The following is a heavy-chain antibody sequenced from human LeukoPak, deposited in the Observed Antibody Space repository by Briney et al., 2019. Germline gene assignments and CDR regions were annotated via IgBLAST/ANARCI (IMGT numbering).Heavy chain of an antibody. Sequence: ATLLLTSAASDGSSSGYYWSWRRHPPGRGLEWIGEINHSGSTNYNPSHKSRVTISVDTSKNQFSLKLHTVTTADTAVYYCARAGYSSSWDPWDYWGQGTLVTVSS. J-gene: IGHJ4*02. V-gene: IGHV4-34*01. CDR3: ARAGYSSSWDPWDY. CDR2: INHSGST. D-gene: IGHD6-13*01. CDR1: DGSSSGYY.